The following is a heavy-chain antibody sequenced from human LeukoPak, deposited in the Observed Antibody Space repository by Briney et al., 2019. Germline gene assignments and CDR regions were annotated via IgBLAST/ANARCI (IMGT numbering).Heavy chain of an antibody. J-gene: IGHJ6*03. CDR2: INPNSGGT. CDR3: AREVYYDILTGPSYYYMDV. V-gene: IGHV1-2*02. CDR1: GYTLTGYY. D-gene: IGHD3-9*01. Sequence: ASVKVSCKASGYTLTGYYMHWVRQAPGQGLEWMGWINPNSGGTNYAQKFQGRVTMTRDTSISTAYMELSRLRSDDTAVYYCAREVYYDILTGPSYYYMDVWGKGTTVTASS.